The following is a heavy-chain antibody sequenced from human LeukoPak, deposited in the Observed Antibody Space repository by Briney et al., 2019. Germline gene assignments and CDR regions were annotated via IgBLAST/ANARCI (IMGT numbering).Heavy chain of an antibody. J-gene: IGHJ4*02. CDR3: ARNTGYSYGIRVRYYFDY. V-gene: IGHV4-59*01. CDR1: GGSISSYY. D-gene: IGHD5-18*01. Sequence: SETLSLTCTVYGGSISSYYWSWIRQPPGKGPEWIGYIYYSGSTNYNPSLKSRVTISVDTSKNQFSLKLSSVTAADTAVYYCARNTGYSYGIRVRYYFDYWGQGTLVTVSS. CDR2: IYYSGST.